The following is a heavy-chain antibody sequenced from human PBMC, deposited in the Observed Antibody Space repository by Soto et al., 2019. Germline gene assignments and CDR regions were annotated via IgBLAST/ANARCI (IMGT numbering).Heavy chain of an antibody. D-gene: IGHD6-19*01. CDR1: GFTFSSYW. V-gene: IGHV3-7*05. CDR3: ARLDLSVAGRYYFDY. Sequence: GGSLRLSCAASGFTFSSYWMSWVRQAPGKGLEWVANIKQDGSEKYYVDSVKGRFTISRDNAKNSLYLQMNSLRAEDTAVYYCARLDLSVAGRYYFDYWGQGTLVTVSS. J-gene: IGHJ4*02. CDR2: IKQDGSEK.